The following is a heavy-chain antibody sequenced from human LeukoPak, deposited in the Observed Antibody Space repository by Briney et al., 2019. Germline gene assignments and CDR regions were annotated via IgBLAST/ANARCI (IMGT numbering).Heavy chain of an antibody. CDR1: GGSISSGGYS. CDR2: IYHSGST. J-gene: IGHJ5*02. D-gene: IGHD3-10*01. Sequence: SETLSLTCAVFGGSISSGGYSWSWIRQPPGKGLEWIGYIYHSGSTYYNPSLKSRVTISVDRSKNQFSLKLSSVTAADTAVYYCARGGLYYYGSGSYTPFDPWGQGTLVTVSS. CDR3: ARGGLYYYGSGSYTPFDP. V-gene: IGHV4-30-2*01.